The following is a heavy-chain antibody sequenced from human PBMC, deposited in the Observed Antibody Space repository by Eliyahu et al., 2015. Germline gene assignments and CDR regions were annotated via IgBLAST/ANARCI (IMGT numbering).Heavy chain of an antibody. V-gene: IGHV3-30*18. CDR2: ISYDGSNK. J-gene: IGHJ6*02. CDR1: GFTFSSYG. Sequence: QVQLVESGGGVVQPGRSLRLSCAASGFTFSSYGXHWVRQAPGKGLEWVAVISYDGSNKYYADSVKGRFTISRDNSKNTLYLQMNSLRAEDTAVYYCAKYYDILTGYSPSYYGMDVWGQGTTVTVSS. D-gene: IGHD3-9*01. CDR3: AKYYDILTGYSPSYYGMDV.